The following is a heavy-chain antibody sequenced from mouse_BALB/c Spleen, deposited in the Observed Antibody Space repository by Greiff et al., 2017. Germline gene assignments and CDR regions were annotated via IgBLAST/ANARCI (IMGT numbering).Heavy chain of an antibody. CDR1: GFAFSSYD. D-gene: IGHD3-1*01. J-gene: IGHJ4*01. Sequence: EVMLVESGGGLVKPGGSLKLSCAASGFAFSSYDMSWVRQTPEKRLEWVAYISSGGGSTYYPDTVKGRFTISRDNAKNTLYLQMSSLKSEDTAMYYCARHGQLGLRRSAMDYWGQGTSVTVSS. CDR2: ISSGGGST. V-gene: IGHV5-12-1*01. CDR3: ARHGQLGLRRSAMDY.